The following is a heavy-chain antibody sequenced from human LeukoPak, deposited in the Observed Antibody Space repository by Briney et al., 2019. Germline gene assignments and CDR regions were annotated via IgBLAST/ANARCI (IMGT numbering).Heavy chain of an antibody. J-gene: IGHJ6*03. D-gene: IGHD5-24*01. CDR3: ARVGDGYNYFPYYYMDF. CDR1: GDSISTYY. CDR2: IYYRGST. V-gene: IGHV4-59*01. Sequence: SETLSLTCTVSGDSISTYYWSWIRQSPGRGLEWIGNIYYRGSTNYNPSLNSRVIMSVDTTNNQFSLRLSSVTAADTAIYYCARVGDGYNYFPYYYMDFWGKGTTVIVSS.